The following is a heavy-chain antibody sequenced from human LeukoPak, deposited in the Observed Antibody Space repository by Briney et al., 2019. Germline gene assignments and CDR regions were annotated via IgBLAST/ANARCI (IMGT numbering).Heavy chain of an antibody. V-gene: IGHV1-69*13. Sequence: RASVMVSCKASGGTFSSYAISWVRQAPGQGLEWMGGIIPIFGTANYAQKFQGRVTITADESTSTVYMELSSLRSEDTAVYYCARVGRQYYYDSSSSFDYWGQGTLVTVSS. D-gene: IGHD3-22*01. J-gene: IGHJ4*02. CDR1: GGTFSSYA. CDR3: ARVGRQYYYDSSSSFDY. CDR2: IIPIFGTA.